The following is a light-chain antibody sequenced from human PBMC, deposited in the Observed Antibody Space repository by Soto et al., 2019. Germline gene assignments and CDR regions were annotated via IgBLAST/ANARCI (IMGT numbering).Light chain of an antibody. Sequence: EVVLTQSPGTLSLSPGERATLSCRASQSFGSNYLAWYQQKPGQAPRLLIYGASNRATGIPDRFSGSGSGTDFTLTISRLEPNDLGVYYCQQYGGSPPYTFGQGTKLQTK. J-gene: IGKJ2*01. CDR1: QSFGSNY. CDR2: GAS. CDR3: QQYGGSPPYT. V-gene: IGKV3-20*01.